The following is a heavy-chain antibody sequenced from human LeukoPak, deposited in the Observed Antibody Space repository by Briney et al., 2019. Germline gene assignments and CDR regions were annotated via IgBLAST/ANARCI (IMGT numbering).Heavy chain of an antibody. CDR3: ARSSYTAMVTSYYYYYMDV. D-gene: IGHD5-18*01. J-gene: IGHJ6*03. Sequence: ASVKVSCKASGGTFSSYAISWVRQAPGQGLEWMGGIIPIFSTANYAQKFQGRVTITTDESTSTAYMELSSLRSEDTAVYYCARSSYTAMVTSYYYYYMDVWGKGTTVTVSS. CDR2: IIPIFSTA. V-gene: IGHV1-69*05. CDR1: GGTFSSYA.